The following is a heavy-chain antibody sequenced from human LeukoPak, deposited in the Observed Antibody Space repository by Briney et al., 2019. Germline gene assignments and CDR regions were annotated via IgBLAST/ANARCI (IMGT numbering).Heavy chain of an antibody. Sequence: SETLSLTCAVYGGSFSGYYWSWIRQPPGKGLEWIGEFNHSGSKSRVTISIDTSKNQFSLKLSSVTAADTAVYYCARNFNPEQLVLNYWGQGTLVTVSS. J-gene: IGHJ4*02. D-gene: IGHD6-13*01. CDR2: FNHSGS. CDR1: GGSFSGYY. V-gene: IGHV4-34*01. CDR3: ARNFNPEQLVLNY.